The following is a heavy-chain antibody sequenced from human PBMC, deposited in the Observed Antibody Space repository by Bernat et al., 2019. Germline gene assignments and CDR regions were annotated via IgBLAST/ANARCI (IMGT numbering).Heavy chain of an antibody. CDR2: IRGFGTGT. J-gene: IGHJ4*02. CDR1: GFTFTSYG. Sequence: EVQLLESGGDLVQPGGSLRLSCAASGFTFTSYGMNWVRQAPWKGLEWVSGIRGFGTGTYYADSVKGRFSISRDNSKNTVSLQMNTLGVEDTAIYYCVKDMNFYASGSFDYWGQGTLVTVSS. D-gene: IGHD3-10*01. CDR3: VKDMNFYASGSFDY. V-gene: IGHV3-23*01.